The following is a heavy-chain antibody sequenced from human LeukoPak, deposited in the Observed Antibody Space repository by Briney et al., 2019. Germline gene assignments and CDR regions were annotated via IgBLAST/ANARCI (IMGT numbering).Heavy chain of an antibody. CDR3: ARGFALDWGVNDAFDI. V-gene: IGHV1-69*05. CDR2: IIPIFGTA. J-gene: IGHJ3*02. D-gene: IGHD3/OR15-3a*01. Sequence: SVKVSCKASGGTFSSYAISWVRQAPGQGLEWMGGIIPIFGTANYAQKFQGRVTITTDEPTSTAYMELSSLRSEDTAVYYCARGFALDWGVNDAFDIWGQGTMVTVSS. CDR1: GGTFSSYA.